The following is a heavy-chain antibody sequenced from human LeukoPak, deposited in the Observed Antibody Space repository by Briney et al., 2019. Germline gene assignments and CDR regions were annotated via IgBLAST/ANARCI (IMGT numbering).Heavy chain of an antibody. J-gene: IGHJ4*02. V-gene: IGHV3-53*01. D-gene: IGHD6-13*01. Sequence: PGGSLRLSCAASGFTFGSYAMSWVRQAPGKGLEWVSVIHSDGTTHYADSVKGRFTISRDNSKNTLYLQMNSLRVEDTAMYYCARETGYSTSWYAYYFDYWGQGTLVTVAS. CDR1: GFTFGSYA. CDR2: IHSDGTT. CDR3: ARETGYSTSWYAYYFDY.